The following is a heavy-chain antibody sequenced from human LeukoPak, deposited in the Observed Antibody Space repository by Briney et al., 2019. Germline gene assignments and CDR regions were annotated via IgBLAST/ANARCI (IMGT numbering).Heavy chain of an antibody. D-gene: IGHD5-12*01. J-gene: IGHJ4*02. CDR3: ASMATIELIDY. Sequence: PSETLSLTCTVSGGSVTSTDDYWGWLRQLPGKGLEWIVSINHSGNINYNAPLKSRITISIDTSKNQFFLKLTDVTAADTAVYYCASMATIELIDYWGQGTLVTVSS. V-gene: IGHV4-39*01. CDR2: INHSGNI. CDR1: GGSVTSTDDY.